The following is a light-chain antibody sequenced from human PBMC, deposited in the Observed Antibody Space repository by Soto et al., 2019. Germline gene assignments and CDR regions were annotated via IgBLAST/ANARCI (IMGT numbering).Light chain of an antibody. CDR1: QSLLHSNGNTY. V-gene: IGKV2-28*01. Sequence: DVVMTQSPLSLPVTPGEPASISCRSSQSLLHSNGNTYLDWYLQKPGQSPQLLIYLSFNRASGVPDRFSGSGTGTDFTLKISRVEAEDVGVYYCTQGLHGPWTFGQGTKVEIK. CDR3: TQGLHGPWT. CDR2: LSF. J-gene: IGKJ1*01.